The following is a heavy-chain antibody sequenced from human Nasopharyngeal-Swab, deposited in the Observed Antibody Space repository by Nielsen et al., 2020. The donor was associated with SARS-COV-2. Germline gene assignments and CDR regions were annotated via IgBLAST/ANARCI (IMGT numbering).Heavy chain of an antibody. D-gene: IGHD4-17*01. CDR3: AREKRGYGDYASGFDI. CDR1: GYTFTSYA. Sequence: ASVQVSCKASGYTFTSYAMHWVRQAPGQRLEWMGWINAGNGNTQYSQKFQGRVTITRDTSASTAYMELSSLRSEDTAVYYCAREKRGYGDYASGFDIWGQGTMVTVSS. V-gene: IGHV1-3*01. CDR2: INAGNGNT. J-gene: IGHJ3*02.